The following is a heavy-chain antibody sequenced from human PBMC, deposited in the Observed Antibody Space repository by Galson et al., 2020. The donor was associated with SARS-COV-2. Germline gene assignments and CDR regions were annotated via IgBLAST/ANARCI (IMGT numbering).Heavy chain of an antibody. CDR2: IYYSGST. D-gene: IGHD3-10*01. J-gene: IGHJ6*02. V-gene: IGHV4-31*03. Sequence: SETLSLTCTVSGGSISSGGYYWSWIRQHPGKGLEWIGYIYYSGSTYYNPSLKSRVTISVDTSKNQFSLKLSSVTAADTAVYYCARSPVGYYGSGIRLYGMDVWGQGTTVTVSS. CDR1: GGSISSGGYY. CDR3: ARSPVGYYGSGIRLYGMDV.